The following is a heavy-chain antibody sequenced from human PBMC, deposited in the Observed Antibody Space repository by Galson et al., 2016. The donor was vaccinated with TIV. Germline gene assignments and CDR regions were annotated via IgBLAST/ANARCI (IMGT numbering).Heavy chain of an antibody. J-gene: IGHJ4*02. D-gene: IGHD6-25*01. V-gene: IGHV1-46*03. CDR1: GYTFTDKY. CDR3: ARDTRSGYSDGWPPFDY. Sequence: SVKVSCKASGYTFTDKYIHWVRQVPGHGLEWMGVITPGGAGTFYARKFKGRVSMTADTSTRTVYMEIDSLRSDDAAMYFCARDTRSGYSDGWPPFDYWGQGTLVTVSS. CDR2: ITPGGAGT.